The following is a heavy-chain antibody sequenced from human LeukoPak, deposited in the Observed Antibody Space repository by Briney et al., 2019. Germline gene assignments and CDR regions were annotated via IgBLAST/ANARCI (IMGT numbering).Heavy chain of an antibody. CDR2: ISYDGSNK. Sequence: GGSLRLSCAASGFTFSSYGMHWVRQAPGKGLEWVAVISYDGSNKYYADSVKGRFTISRDNSKSTLYLQMNSLRAEDTAVYYCAKDHYDSSGYYGFDPWGQGTLVTVSS. D-gene: IGHD3-22*01. CDR1: GFTFSSYG. J-gene: IGHJ5*02. CDR3: AKDHYDSSGYYGFDP. V-gene: IGHV3-30*18.